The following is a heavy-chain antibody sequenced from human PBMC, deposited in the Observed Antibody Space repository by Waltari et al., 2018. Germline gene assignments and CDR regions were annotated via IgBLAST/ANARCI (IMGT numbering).Heavy chain of an antibody. V-gene: IGHV4-4*02. CDR2: SYHSGST. CDR3: ARDTIAARPRYFDL. J-gene: IGHJ2*01. CDR1: GGSISSSNW. Sequence: QVQLQESGPGLVKPSGTLSLTCAVSGGSISSSNWWSWVRQPPGKGLEWIGESYHSGSTNYNPSLTSRVTISVDKSKNQFSLKLSSVTAADTAVYYCARDTIAARPRYFDLWGRGTLVTVSS. D-gene: IGHD6-6*01.